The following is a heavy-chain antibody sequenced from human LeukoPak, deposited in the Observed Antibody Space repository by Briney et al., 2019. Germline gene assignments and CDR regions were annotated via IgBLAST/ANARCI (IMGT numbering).Heavy chain of an antibody. Sequence: SETLSLTCVVYGVSFSGYYWSWVRQPPGKGLEWVGEIDHSGATNYNPSLKSRVTMSVDTSKNQFSLMVSSVTAADTAVYYCATGRNGVVPAPILGVGPWYNYHYMDVWGKGTTVTVSS. J-gene: IGHJ6*03. CDR3: ATGRNGVVPAPILGVGPWYNYHYMDV. CDR2: IDHSGAT. V-gene: IGHV4-34*01. D-gene: IGHD2-2*02. CDR1: GVSFSGYY.